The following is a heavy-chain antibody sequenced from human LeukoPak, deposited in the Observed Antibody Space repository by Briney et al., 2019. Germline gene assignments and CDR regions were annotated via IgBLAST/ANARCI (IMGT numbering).Heavy chain of an antibody. V-gene: IGHV1-2*02. CDR1: GYTFTGYY. D-gene: IGHD4-17*01. Sequence: GASVKVSCKASGYTFTGYYMHWVRQAPGQGLEWMGWINPNSGGTNYAQKFQGRVTMTRDTSISTAYMELSRLRSDDTVVYYCARIPDYGDYPSYYYMDVWGKGTTVTVSS. J-gene: IGHJ6*03. CDR2: INPNSGGT. CDR3: ARIPDYGDYPSYYYMDV.